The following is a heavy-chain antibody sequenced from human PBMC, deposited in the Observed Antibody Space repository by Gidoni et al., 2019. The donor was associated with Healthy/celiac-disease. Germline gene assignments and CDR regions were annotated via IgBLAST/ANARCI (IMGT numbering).Heavy chain of an antibody. J-gene: IGHJ4*02. CDR1: GGSFSGYY. CDR2: INHSGST. V-gene: IGHV4-34*01. Sequence: QVQLQQWGAGLLKPSETLSLTCSVSGGSFSGYYWSWIRQPPGKGLEWIGEINHSGSTNYNPALKSRVTISVDTSKNQFSLKLSSVTAADTAVYYCARGRRYDFWSGYSYYFDYWGQGTLVTVSS. CDR3: ARGRRYDFWSGYSYYFDY. D-gene: IGHD3-3*01.